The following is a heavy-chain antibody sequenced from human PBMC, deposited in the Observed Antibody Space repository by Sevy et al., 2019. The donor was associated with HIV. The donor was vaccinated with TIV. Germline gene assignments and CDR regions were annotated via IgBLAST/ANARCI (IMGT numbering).Heavy chain of an antibody. Sequence: ASVKVSCKASGYTFTGYYMHWVRQAPGQGLEWMGRINPNSGGTNYAQKFQVRDTMTRDTSISTAYMELSRLRSDDTAVYYCARGCLDECRGGMDVWGQGTTVTVSS. V-gene: IGHV1-2*06. CDR3: ARGCLDECRGGMDV. J-gene: IGHJ6*02. CDR2: INPNSGGT. D-gene: IGHD3-10*01. CDR1: GYTFTGYY.